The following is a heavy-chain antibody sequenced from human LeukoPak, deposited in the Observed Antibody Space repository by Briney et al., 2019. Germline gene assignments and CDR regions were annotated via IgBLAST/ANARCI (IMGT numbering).Heavy chain of an antibody. CDR3: ARDLVTVTKGFDI. J-gene: IGHJ3*02. Sequence: SDTLSLTCAVSDDSFSSHYWAWIRQPPGKGLEWIGYISYIGSTNYNPSLKSRVTISIDTSKNQFSLKLTSVTAADTAVYYCARDLVTVTKGFDIWGQGTVVSVSS. D-gene: IGHD4-17*01. CDR2: ISYIGST. CDR1: DDSFSSHY. V-gene: IGHV4-59*11.